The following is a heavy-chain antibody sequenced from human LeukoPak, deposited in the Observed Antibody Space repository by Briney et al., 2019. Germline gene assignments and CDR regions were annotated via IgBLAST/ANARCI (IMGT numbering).Heavy chain of an antibody. CDR3: ARDSDPLRFLEWLSYNWFDH. V-gene: IGHV1-18*01. CDR2: ISAYNGNT. Sequence: GASXKVSCKASGYTFTSYGISWVGQAPGKGGEWMGWISAYNGNTNYAQKLQGRVTITTDTYKSTDYMELRSLRSDDTAVYYCARDSDPLRFLEWLSYNWFDHWGQGTLVTVSS. J-gene: IGHJ5*02. D-gene: IGHD3-3*01. CDR1: GYTFTSYG.